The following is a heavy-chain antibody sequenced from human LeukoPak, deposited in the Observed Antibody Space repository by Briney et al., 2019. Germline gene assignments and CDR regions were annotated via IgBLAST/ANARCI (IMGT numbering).Heavy chain of an antibody. CDR2: IIPIFGTA. CDR1: GGTFSSYA. V-gene: IGHV1-69*06. Sequence: ASVKVSCKASGGTFSSYAISWVRQAPGQGLDWMGGIIPIFGTANYAQKFQGRVTITADKSTSTAYMELSSLRSEDTAVYYCARVSVRSYYDSSGYNDYWGQGTLVTVSS. CDR3: ARVSVRSYYDSSGYNDY. J-gene: IGHJ4*02. D-gene: IGHD3-22*01.